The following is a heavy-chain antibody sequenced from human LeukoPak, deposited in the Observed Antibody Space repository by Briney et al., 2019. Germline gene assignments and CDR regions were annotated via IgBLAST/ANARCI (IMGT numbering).Heavy chain of an antibody. V-gene: IGHV3-23*01. J-gene: IGHJ4*02. CDR3: AKAGPYFFDY. CDR1: GFTFSTYA. Sequence: GGSLRLSCAASGFTFSTYAMNWVRQAPGKGLEWVSAISDNSRFEFYADSVKGRFTISRDNSKNTLYLQMNTLRAEDTAIYYCAKAGPYFFDYWGQGTLVTVSS. CDR2: ISDNSRFE.